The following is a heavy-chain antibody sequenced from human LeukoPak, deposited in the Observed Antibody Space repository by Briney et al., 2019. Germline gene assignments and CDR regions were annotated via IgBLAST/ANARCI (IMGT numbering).Heavy chain of an antibody. J-gene: IGHJ6*03. CDR3: ARVSLYYYYMDV. CDR2: INPNSGGT. CDR1: GGTLSGYA. Sequence: ASVKVSCKASGGTLSGYAISWVRQAPGQGLEWMGWINPNSGGTNYAQKFQGRVTMTRDTSISTAYMELSRLRSDDTAVYYCARVSLYYYYMDVWGKGTTVTVSS. V-gene: IGHV1-2*02.